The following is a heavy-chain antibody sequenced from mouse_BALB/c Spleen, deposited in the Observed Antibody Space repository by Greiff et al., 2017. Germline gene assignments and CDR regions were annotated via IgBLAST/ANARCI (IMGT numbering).Heavy chain of an antibody. Sequence: VKLVESGAELVRPGVSVKISCKGSGYTFTDYAMHWVKQSHAKSLEWIGVISTYYGDASYNQKFKGKATMTVDKSSSTAYMELARLTSEDSAIYYCARGGNRYDGGDYFDYWGQGTTLTVSS. CDR2: ISTYYGDA. D-gene: IGHD2-14*01. J-gene: IGHJ2*01. V-gene: IGHV1S137*01. CDR3: ARGGNRYDGGDYFDY. CDR1: GYTFTDYA.